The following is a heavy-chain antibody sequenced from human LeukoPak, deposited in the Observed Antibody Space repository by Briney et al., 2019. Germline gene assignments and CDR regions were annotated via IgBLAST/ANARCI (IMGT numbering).Heavy chain of an antibody. J-gene: IGHJ4*02. CDR3: ARDPRLRRGSAYYFDY. V-gene: IGHV1-2*02. Sequence: ASVKVSCKASGYTFTGYYMHWVRQAPGQGLEWMGWINPNSGGTNYAQKFQGRVTITADKSTSTAYMELSSLRSEDTAVYYCARDPRLRRGSAYYFDYWGQGTLVTVSS. CDR2: INPNSGGT. D-gene: IGHD5-12*01. CDR1: GYTFTGYY.